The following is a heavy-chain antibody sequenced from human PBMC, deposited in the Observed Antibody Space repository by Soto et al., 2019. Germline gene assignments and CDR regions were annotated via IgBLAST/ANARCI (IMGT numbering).Heavy chain of an antibody. CDR3: ARAPGYYGDFFDF. CDR2: IKQDGSEK. J-gene: IGHJ4*02. V-gene: IGHV3-7*05. CDR1: GFTFSSYW. D-gene: IGHD4-17*01. Sequence: PGGSLRLSCAASGFTFSSYWISWVRQAPGKGLEWVANIKQDGSEKYYVDSVKGRFTISRDNAKNSLYLQMNSLRAEDTAFYYCARAPGYYGDFFDFWGQGTLVTVSS.